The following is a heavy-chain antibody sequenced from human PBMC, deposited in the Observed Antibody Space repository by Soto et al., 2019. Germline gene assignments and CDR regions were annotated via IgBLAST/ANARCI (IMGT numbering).Heavy chain of an antibody. CDR2: IYYSGST. Sequence: SETLSLTCTVSGGSISSGGYYWSWIRQHPGKGLEWIGYIYYSGSTYYNPSLKSRVTISVDTSKNQFSLELSSVTAADTAVYYCARVTDYGDSLLFDYWGQGTLVTVSS. J-gene: IGHJ4*02. CDR1: GGSISSGGYY. CDR3: ARVTDYGDSLLFDY. V-gene: IGHV4-31*03. D-gene: IGHD4-17*01.